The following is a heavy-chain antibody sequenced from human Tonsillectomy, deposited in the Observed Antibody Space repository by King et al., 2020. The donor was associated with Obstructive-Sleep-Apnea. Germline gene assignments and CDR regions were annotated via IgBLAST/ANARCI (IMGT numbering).Heavy chain of an antibody. J-gene: IGHJ4*02. D-gene: IGHD6-19*01. CDR3: ARDESGWEGGLDY. CDR1: GGSISSYY. Sequence: QLQESGPGLVKPSETLSLTCTVSGGSISSYYWSWIRQPPGKGLEWIGDIYYSGSTNYNPSIKSRVTISVDTSKNQFSLKLSSVTAADTAVYYCARDESGWEGGLDYWGQGTLVTVSS. V-gene: IGHV4-59*01. CDR2: IYYSGST.